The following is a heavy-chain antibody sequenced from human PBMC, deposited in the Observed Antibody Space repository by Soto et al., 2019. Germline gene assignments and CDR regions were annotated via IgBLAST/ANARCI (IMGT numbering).Heavy chain of an antibody. V-gene: IGHV4-61*01. CDR2: IYYSGST. CDR1: GGSVSSDTYY. D-gene: IGHD2-15*01. J-gene: IGHJ4*02. CDR3: ARDRDRTALDY. Sequence: QVQLQESGPGLVKPSETLSLTCTVSGGSVSSDTYYWSWIRQPPGKGLEWIGYIYYSGSTNYNPSLKSRATISVDMSKNQFSLKLSSVTAADTAVYYCARDRDRTALDYWGQGTLVTVSS.